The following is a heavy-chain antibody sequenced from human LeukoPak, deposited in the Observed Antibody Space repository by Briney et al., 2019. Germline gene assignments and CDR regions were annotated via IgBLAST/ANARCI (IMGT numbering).Heavy chain of an antibody. D-gene: IGHD3-10*01. CDR3: ARGMVRGSYAFDI. Sequence: SETLSLTCTVSGDSISSGGYYWSWIRQHPGKGLEWIGYIYYSGSTYYNPSLKSRVTISVDTSKNQFSLKLSSVTAADTAVYYCARGMVRGSYAFDIWGQGTMVTVSS. CDR1: GDSISSGGYY. V-gene: IGHV4-31*03. J-gene: IGHJ3*02. CDR2: IYYSGST.